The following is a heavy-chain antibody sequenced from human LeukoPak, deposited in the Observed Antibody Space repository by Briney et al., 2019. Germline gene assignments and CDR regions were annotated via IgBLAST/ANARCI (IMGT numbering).Heavy chain of an antibody. V-gene: IGHV4-39*01. CDR2: IYYSGST. CDR1: GGSISSSSYY. Sequence: SSETLSLTCTVSGGSISSSSYYWGWIRQPPGKGLEWIGSIYYSGSTYYNPSLKRRVTISVDTSKNQFSLKLSSVTAADTAVYHCARLSITMIDLVAFDIWGQGTMVTVSS. D-gene: IGHD3-22*01. J-gene: IGHJ3*02. CDR3: ARLSITMIDLVAFDI.